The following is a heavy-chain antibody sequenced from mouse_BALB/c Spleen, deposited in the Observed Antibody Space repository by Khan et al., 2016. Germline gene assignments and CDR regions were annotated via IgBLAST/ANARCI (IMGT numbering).Heavy chain of an antibody. CDR3: TRIYYAMDY. CDR2: IRLKSNNYAT. Sequence: EVKLEVSGGGLVQPGGSMKLSCVASGFTFSNYWMNWVRQSPEKGLEWVAEIRLKSNNYATHYAESVKGRFTISRDDSKSSVYLQMNNLRAEDTGIYYCTRIYYAMDYWGQGTSVTVSS. J-gene: IGHJ4*01. V-gene: IGHV6-6*02. CDR1: GFTFSNYW.